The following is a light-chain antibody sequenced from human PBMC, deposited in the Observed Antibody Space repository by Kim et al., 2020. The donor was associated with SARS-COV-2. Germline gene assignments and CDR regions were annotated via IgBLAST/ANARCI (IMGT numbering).Light chain of an antibody. CDR3: MQGLQRLYS. CDR2: EVS. CDR1: QSLLHSDGKIS. Sequence: LVMTQTPLSLSVTPGQPASISCKYSQSLLHSDGKISLYWYLQKPGQPPQLLIYEVSKRFSGVPERFSGSGSGTDFTLKISRVEAEDVGLYYCMQGLQRLYSFGEGTKLEI. J-gene: IGKJ2*03. V-gene: IGKV2D-29*01.